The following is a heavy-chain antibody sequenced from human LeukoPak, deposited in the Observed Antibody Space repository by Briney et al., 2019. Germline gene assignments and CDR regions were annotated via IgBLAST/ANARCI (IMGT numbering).Heavy chain of an antibody. D-gene: IGHD5-24*01. J-gene: IGHJ4*02. V-gene: IGHV1-8*03. CDR1: GYTFTSDD. CDR3: AIGSEMATTRPPFDY. Sequence: GASVKVSCKASGYTFTSDDINWVRQATGQGLEWLGWLNPNSGNTGYAQKFQGRVTLTRNTSISTAYMELSRLRSDDTAVYYCAIGSEMATTRPPFDYWGQGTLVTVSS. CDR2: LNPNSGNT.